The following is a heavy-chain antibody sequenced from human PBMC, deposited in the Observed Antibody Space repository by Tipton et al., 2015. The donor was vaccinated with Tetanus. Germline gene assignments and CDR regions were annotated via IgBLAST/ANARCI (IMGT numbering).Heavy chain of an antibody. V-gene: IGHV4-4*02. CDR2: IYHSGTT. J-gene: IGHJ4*01. CDR1: GGSIRSSNW. Sequence: SLRLSCAVSGGSIRSSNWWSWVRQTPGKGLEWIGEIYHSGTTNYNPSLKSRVTMSVDNSKNQFSLKLNSVTAADTAVYYCATVGLVTASVKYWGQGTLVTVSS. D-gene: IGHD2-21*02. CDR3: ATVGLVTASVKY.